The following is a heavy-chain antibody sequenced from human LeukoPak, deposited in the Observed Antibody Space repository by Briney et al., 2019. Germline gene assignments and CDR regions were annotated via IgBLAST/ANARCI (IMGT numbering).Heavy chain of an antibody. CDR3: ARPYSSSSDY. J-gene: IGHJ4*02. V-gene: IGHV3-48*03. D-gene: IGHD6-6*01. CDR1: GFTFRNYA. CDR2: ISSSGSTI. Sequence: GGSLRLSCAGSGFTFRNYAMSWVRQAPGKGLEWVSYISSSGSTIYYADSVRGRFTISRDNAKNSLYLQMNSLRAEDTAVYYCARPYSSSSDYWGQGTLVTVSS.